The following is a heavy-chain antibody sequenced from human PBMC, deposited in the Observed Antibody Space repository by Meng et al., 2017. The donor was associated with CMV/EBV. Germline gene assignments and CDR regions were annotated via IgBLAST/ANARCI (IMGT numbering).Heavy chain of an antibody. V-gene: IGHV6-1*01. J-gene: IGHJ3*02. CDR3: ARETTGSAYGDYDDAFDI. CDR1: GDSVPSNSAA. Sequence: SCAISGDSVPSNSAAWNWIRQSPSRGLEWLGRTYYRSKWYNDYAVSVKSRITINPDTSKNQFSLQLNSVTPEDTAVYYCARETTGSAYGDYDDAFDIWGQGTMVTVSS. D-gene: IGHD4-17*01. CDR2: TYYRSKWYN.